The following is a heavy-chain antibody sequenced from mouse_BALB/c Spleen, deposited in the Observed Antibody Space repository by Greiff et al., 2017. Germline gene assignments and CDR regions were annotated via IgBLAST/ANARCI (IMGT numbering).Heavy chain of an antibody. J-gene: IGHJ4*01. V-gene: IGHV5-12-2*01. CDR2: ISNGGGST. Sequence: DVKLVESGGGLVQPGGSLKLSCAASGFTFSSYTMSWVRQTPEKRLEWVAYISNGGGSTYYPDTVKGRFTISRDNAKNTLYLQMSSLKSEDTAMYYCARHEAYYGNLYAMDYWGQGTSVTVSS. CDR1: GFTFSSYT. CDR3: ARHEAYYGNLYAMDY. D-gene: IGHD2-10*01.